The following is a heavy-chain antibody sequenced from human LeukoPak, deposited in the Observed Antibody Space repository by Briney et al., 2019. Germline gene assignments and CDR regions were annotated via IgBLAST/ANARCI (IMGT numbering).Heavy chain of an antibody. CDR3: AKQLAGSGDYYYYYMDV. V-gene: IGHV3-23*01. Sequence: PGGSLRLSCATSGFIFNNYAMSWVRQAPGKGLEWVSTISGNGRNTYYADSVKGRLTISRDNSKNTLYLQMNSLRAEDTAVYYCAKQLAGSGDYYYYYMDVWGKGTTVTVSS. D-gene: IGHD1-1*01. J-gene: IGHJ6*03. CDR1: GFIFNNYA. CDR2: ISGNGRNT.